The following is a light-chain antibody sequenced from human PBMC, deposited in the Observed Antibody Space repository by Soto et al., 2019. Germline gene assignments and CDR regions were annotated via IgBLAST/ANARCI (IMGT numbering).Light chain of an antibody. Sequence: QSALTQPASVSGSPGQSITISCTGTSSDVGGYNYVFWYQHPPGKAPKLMIYDVTNRPSGVSNRFSGSKSGNTASLTISGLQAEDKADYYCTSYTSSSTYVFGTGTKVTVL. V-gene: IGLV2-14*03. CDR3: TSYTSSSTYV. J-gene: IGLJ1*01. CDR2: DVT. CDR1: SSDVGGYNY.